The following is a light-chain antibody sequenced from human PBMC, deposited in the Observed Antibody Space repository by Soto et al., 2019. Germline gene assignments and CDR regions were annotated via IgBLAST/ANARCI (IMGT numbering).Light chain of an antibody. Sequence: QSALTQPASVSGSPGQSITISCTGTSSDVGGYNYVSWYQQHPGKAPKLMIYEVSNRPSGVSNRFSGSKSGNTAPLTISGLQAEDEADYYCSSYTRSSTRVFGGGTKLTVL. V-gene: IGLV2-14*01. CDR3: SSYTRSSTRV. J-gene: IGLJ3*02. CDR2: EVS. CDR1: SSDVGGYNY.